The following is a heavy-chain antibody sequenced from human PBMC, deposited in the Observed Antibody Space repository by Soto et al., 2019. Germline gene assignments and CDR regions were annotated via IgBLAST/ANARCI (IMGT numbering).Heavy chain of an antibody. J-gene: IGHJ4*02. Sequence: QVQLVESGGGVVQPGRSLRLSCAASGFTFSSYGMHWVRQAPGKGLEWVAIVSYDGSSAYYADSVKGRFTISRDNSQNTLYLQMNSLRAEDTALYYCAKGEVFSTSVVVDYWGQGTLVTVSS. CDR3: AKGEVFSTSVVVDY. CDR1: GFTFSSYG. CDR2: VSYDGSSA. D-gene: IGHD6-6*01. V-gene: IGHV3-30*18.